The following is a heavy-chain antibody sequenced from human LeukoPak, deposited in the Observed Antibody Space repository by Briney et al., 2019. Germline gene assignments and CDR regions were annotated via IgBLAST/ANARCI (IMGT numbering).Heavy chain of an antibody. D-gene: IGHD3-10*01. J-gene: IGHJ6*02. V-gene: IGHV3-23*01. CDR3: ASNMVRDYYYYGMDV. Sequence: GGSLRLSCAASGFAFSSQAMGWVRQAPGKGLEWVSVISDSGDTTYYADSVKGRFTISRDNSKNTLYLQMNSLRAEDTAVYYCASNMVRDYYYYGMDVWGQGTTVTVSS. CDR1: GFAFSSQA. CDR2: ISDSGDTT.